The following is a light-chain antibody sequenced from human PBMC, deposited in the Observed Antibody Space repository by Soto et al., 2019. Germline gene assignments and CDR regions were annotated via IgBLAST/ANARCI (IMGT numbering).Light chain of an antibody. Sequence: DIQMTQSPSSLSASVVDRVTITCRASQSISSYLNWYQQKPGKAPKLLIYAASSLQSGVPSRFSGSGSGTDFTLTISSLQPEDFATYYCQQSDSTPYTFGQGTKLEIK. J-gene: IGKJ2*01. V-gene: IGKV1-39*01. CDR2: AAS. CDR3: QQSDSTPYT. CDR1: QSISSY.